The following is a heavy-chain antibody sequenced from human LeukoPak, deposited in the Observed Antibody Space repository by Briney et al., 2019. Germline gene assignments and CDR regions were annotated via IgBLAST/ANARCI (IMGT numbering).Heavy chain of an antibody. D-gene: IGHD2-15*01. J-gene: IGHJ3*02. V-gene: IGHV1-8*01. CDR3: ARGRRLGYCSGGSCYGDLLDAFDI. CDR2: MNPNRGNT. Sequence: ASVKVSCKASGYTFTSYDINWVRQATGQGLEWMGWMNPNRGNTGYAQKFQGRVTMTRNTSISTAYMELSSLRSEDTAVYYCARGRRLGYCSGGSCYGDLLDAFDIWGQGTMVTVSS. CDR1: GYTFTSYD.